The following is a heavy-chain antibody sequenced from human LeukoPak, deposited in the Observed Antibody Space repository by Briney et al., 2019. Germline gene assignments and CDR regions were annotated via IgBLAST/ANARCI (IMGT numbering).Heavy chain of an antibody. CDR2: IRSKAYGGTT. CDR3: TRARVPGVVIPVDY. J-gene: IGHJ4*02. V-gene: IGHV3-49*04. D-gene: IGHD3-3*01. Sequence: PGGSLRLSCTASGFTFGDYAMSWVRQAPGQGLEWVGFIRSKAYGGTTEYAASVKGRFTISIDASKSIAYLQLNSLTAEDTAVYYCTRARVPGVVIPVDYWGQGTLVTVSS. CDR1: GFTFGDYA.